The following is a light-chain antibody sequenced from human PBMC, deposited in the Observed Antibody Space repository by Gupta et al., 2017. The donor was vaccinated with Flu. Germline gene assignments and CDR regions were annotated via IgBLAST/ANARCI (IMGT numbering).Light chain of an antibody. V-gene: IGLV2-8*01. CDR2: EVT. CDR3: SSYTDSGTVV. J-gene: IGLJ2*01. CDR1: SDDIGAYDY. Sequence: QSALTQPTSASGSPGQSVTISCTGTSDDIGAYDYVSWYLQHPGKAPRLIVYEVTKRPSGVPDRFSGSKSDNTASLTVSGLQAEDEADYYCSSYTDSGTVVFGGGTKLTAL.